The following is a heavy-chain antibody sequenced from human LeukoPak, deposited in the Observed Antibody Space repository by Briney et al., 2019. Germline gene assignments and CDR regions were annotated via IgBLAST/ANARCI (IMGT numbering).Heavy chain of an antibody. V-gene: IGHV3-53*01. CDR3: ARGSGTTSGWFDP. Sequence: GGSLRLSCAASGFTVSSNYMSWVRQAPGKGLEWVSVIYSGGSTYYADSVKGRFTISRDNSKNTLYLQMNSLRAEDTAVYYCARGSGTTSGWFDPWGQGTLVTVPS. J-gene: IGHJ5*02. CDR2: IYSGGST. D-gene: IGHD1-7*01. CDR1: GFTVSSNY.